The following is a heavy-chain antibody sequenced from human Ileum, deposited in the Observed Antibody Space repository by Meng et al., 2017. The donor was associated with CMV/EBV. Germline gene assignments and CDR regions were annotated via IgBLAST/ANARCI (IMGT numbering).Heavy chain of an antibody. CDR2: INHRGNT. V-gene: IGHV4-34*01. CDR3: ARASPQRRFLSY. D-gene: IGHD3-3*01. J-gene: IGHJ4*02. CDR1: GSAFSDYY. Sequence: QVQPQRWGAGLLKPSEPLSLMCAVQGSAFSDYYWTWIRQFPGKGLEWIGEINHRGNTNYNPSLKSRVTISIDTSRNQFSLKLTSVTATDKAVYYCARASPQRRFLSYWGQGTLVTVSS.